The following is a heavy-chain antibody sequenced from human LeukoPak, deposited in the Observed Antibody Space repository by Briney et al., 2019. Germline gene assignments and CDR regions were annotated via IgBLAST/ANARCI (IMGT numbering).Heavy chain of an antibody. V-gene: IGHV4-39*01. CDR2: IYYSGNT. CDR3: ARHSPWEPFDY. Sequence: SETLSLTCTVSGESISSSSYYWGWIRQPPGKGLEWIGSIYYSGNTYYNPSLKSRVTISVDTSKNQFSLKLSSVTAADTAVYYCARHSPWEPFDYWGQGTLVTVSS. CDR1: GESISSSSYY. D-gene: IGHD1-26*01. J-gene: IGHJ4*02.